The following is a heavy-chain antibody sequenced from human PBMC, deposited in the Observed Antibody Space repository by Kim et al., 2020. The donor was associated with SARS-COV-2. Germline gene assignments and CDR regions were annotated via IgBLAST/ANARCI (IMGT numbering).Heavy chain of an antibody. V-gene: IGHV3-64D*06. D-gene: IGHD1-7*01. Sequence: GGSLRLSCSASGITFSDYAIHWIRRAPGMGLQYVSATTRDGDGSFYADSVKDRFTIFTDNSKNTLFLQMSGLRFEETSVYYCVRYGRNSGAVHWGQGTRVTVSS. CDR1: GITFSDYA. CDR2: TTRDGDGS. CDR3: VRYGRNSGAVH. J-gene: IGHJ4*02.